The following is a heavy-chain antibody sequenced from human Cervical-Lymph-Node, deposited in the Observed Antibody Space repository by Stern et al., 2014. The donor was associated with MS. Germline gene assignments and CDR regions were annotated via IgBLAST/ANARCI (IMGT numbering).Heavy chain of an antibody. V-gene: IGHV5-51*01. Sequence: EVQLVQSGAEVKKPGESLQISCKGSGYSFTSYWLGWVRQMPVKGLEWMGIIYPGDSDTRYSPSFQGQVTISADKSNNTAYLQWSRLKASDTAMYYCARRSTGRSGYYSDYWGQGTLVTVSS. D-gene: IGHD3-22*01. CDR3: ARRSTGRSGYYSDY. CDR2: IYPGDSDT. CDR1: GYSFTSYW. J-gene: IGHJ4*02.